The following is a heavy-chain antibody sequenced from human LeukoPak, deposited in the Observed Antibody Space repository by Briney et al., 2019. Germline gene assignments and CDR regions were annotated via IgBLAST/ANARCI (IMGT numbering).Heavy chain of an antibody. CDR2: IYHSGST. Sequence: SQTLSLTCAVSGGSISSGGYSWSWIRQPPGKGLEWIGYIYHSGSTYYNPSLKSRVTISVDRSKNQLSLKLSSVTAADTAVYYCARVRSNYSHGMDVWGQGTTVTVSS. CDR1: GGSISSGGYS. D-gene: IGHD4-4*01. J-gene: IGHJ6*02. V-gene: IGHV4-30-2*01. CDR3: ARVRSNYSHGMDV.